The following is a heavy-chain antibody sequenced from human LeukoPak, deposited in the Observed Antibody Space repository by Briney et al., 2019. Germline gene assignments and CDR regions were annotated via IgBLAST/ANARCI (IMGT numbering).Heavy chain of an antibody. Sequence: ASVKVSCKASGYTFTSYYMHWVQQAPGQGLEWMGIINPSGGSTSYAQKFQGRVTMTRDTSISTAYMELSRLTSDDTAVYYCARGAEADYSTFDYWGQGTLVTVSS. D-gene: IGHD2/OR15-2a*01. J-gene: IGHJ4*02. V-gene: IGHV1-46*01. CDR3: ARGAEADYSTFDY. CDR2: INPSGGST. CDR1: GYTFTSYY.